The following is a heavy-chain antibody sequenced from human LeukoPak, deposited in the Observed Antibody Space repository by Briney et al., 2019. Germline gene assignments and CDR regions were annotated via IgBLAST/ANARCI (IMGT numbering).Heavy chain of an antibody. Sequence: GASVKVSCKASGYTFTSHGISWVRQAPGQGLEWMGLINPSGGTTSYAQKFQGRVTMTRDMSTSTVYMELSSLRSEDTAVYYCARGLGVRGGENDYWGQGTLVTVSS. V-gene: IGHV1-46*01. CDR3: ARGLGVRGGENDY. CDR2: INPSGGTT. J-gene: IGHJ4*02. D-gene: IGHD3-10*01. CDR1: GYTFTSHG.